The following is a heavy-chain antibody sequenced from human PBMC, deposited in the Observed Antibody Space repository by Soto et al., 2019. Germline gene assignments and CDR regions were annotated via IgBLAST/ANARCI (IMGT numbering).Heavy chain of an antibody. CDR2: ISAYNGNT. Sequence: GASVKVSCKASGYTFTSYGISWVRQAPGQGLEWMGWISAYNGNTNYAQKLQGRVTMTTDTSTSTAYMELRSLRSDDTAVYYCARDRRYCSSTSCYGWFDPWGQGTLVTVSS. CDR1: GYTFTSYG. V-gene: IGHV1-18*01. D-gene: IGHD2-2*01. CDR3: ARDRRYCSSTSCYGWFDP. J-gene: IGHJ5*02.